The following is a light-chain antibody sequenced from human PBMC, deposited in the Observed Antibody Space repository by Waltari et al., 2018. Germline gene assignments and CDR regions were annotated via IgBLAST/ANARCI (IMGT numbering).Light chain of an antibody. Sequence: DIQMTHSPSSLPPSVGDRVTITSQASQDISKSLNWYQQKPGKAPNLLIYDASNLEAGVPSRVSGSGSGTDFTYTITSLQPEDIATYYCQQFDSLPYTFGPGTKLEIK. CDR2: DAS. V-gene: IGKV1-33*01. CDR1: QDISKS. CDR3: QQFDSLPYT. J-gene: IGKJ2*01.